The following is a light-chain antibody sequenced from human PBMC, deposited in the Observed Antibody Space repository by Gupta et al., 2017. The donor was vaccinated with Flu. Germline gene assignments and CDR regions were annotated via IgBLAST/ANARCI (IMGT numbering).Light chain of an antibody. V-gene: IGKV1-5*03. Sequence: DIQMSQSPSTLSASVGDRVTITCRASQNINSWLAWYQQKPGKAPKLLIYKASTLESGVPPRFSGSGSGTKFTLTINNLQPDDFAVYYCQQYSSYFRTFGQGTXV. CDR1: QNINSW. CDR3: QQYSSYFRT. CDR2: KAS. J-gene: IGKJ1*01.